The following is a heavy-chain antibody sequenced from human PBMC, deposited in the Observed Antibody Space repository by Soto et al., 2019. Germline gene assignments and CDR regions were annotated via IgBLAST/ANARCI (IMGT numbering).Heavy chain of an antibody. CDR3: AVGAMGVQTGFDP. J-gene: IGHJ5*02. CDR1: GYTFTSYA. V-gene: IGHV1-3*01. CDR2: INAGNGNT. D-gene: IGHD1-26*01. Sequence: QVQLVQSGAEVKKPGASVKVSCKASGYTFTSYAMHWVRQAPGQRLEWMGWINAGNGNTKYSQKFQGRVTITRDTSASTAYMELSSLRSEDTAVYYCAVGAMGVQTGFDPWGQGTLVTVSS.